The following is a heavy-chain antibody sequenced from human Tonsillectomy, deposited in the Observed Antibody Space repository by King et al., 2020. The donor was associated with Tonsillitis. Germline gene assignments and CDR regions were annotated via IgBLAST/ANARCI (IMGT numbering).Heavy chain of an antibody. J-gene: IGHJ5*02. CDR1: GGSISSYY. CDR3: ARAPYTYNWFDP. Sequence: QVQLQESGPGLVKPSETLSLTCTVSGGSISSYYWSWIRQPPGKGLEWIGYIYYSGSPHYTPSLKSRVTISVDTSKNQFSLKLSSVTAADTAVYYCARAPYTYNWFDPWGQGTLVTVSS. D-gene: IGHD2-2*02. V-gene: IGHV4-59*01. CDR2: IYYSGSP.